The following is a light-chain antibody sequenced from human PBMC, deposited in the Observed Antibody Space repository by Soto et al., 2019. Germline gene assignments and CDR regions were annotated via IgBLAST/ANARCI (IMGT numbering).Light chain of an antibody. V-gene: IGLV2-14*03. CDR3: TSYKSSRTFDI. Sequence: QSALTQPASVSGSPRQSITISCTGTSSDVGGYNYVSWYQHHPGKAPKLIIYDVTNRPSGVSNRFSGSKSGNTASLTISGLQAEDEADYYCTSYKSSRTFDIFGGGTKLTVL. CDR1: SSDVGGYNY. J-gene: IGLJ2*01. CDR2: DVT.